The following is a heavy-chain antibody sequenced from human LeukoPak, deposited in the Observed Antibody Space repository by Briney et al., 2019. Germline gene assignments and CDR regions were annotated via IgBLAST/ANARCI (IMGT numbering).Heavy chain of an antibody. CDR3: ASTVGWLQFGLAIYH. CDR1: GGSISSYY. V-gene: IGHV4-59*01. J-gene: IGHJ5*02. CDR2: IYYSGRT. D-gene: IGHD5-24*01. Sequence: SETLSLTCTVSGGSISSYYWNWIRQPPGKRLEWIGYIYYSGRTSYNPSLKSRVTISVDTSKNQFSLKLTSMTAADTATYYCASTVGWLQFGLAIYHWGQGTLVAVSS.